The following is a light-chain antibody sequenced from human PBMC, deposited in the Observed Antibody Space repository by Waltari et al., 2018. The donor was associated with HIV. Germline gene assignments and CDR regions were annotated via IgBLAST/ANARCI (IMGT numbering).Light chain of an antibody. J-gene: IGLJ2*01. CDR1: SSDVGSYNL. CDR2: EVS. Sequence: QSALTQPASVSGSTGQSITISCTGTSSDVGSYNLVSWYQQHPGKAPKLTIYEVSKRPSGVSNRFSGSKSGNTASLTISGLQAEDEADYYCCSDAGSSTLVFGGGTKLTVL. CDR3: CSDAGSSTLV. V-gene: IGLV2-23*02.